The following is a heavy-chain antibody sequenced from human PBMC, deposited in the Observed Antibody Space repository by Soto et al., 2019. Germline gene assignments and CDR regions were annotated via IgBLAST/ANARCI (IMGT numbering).Heavy chain of an antibody. V-gene: IGHV1-3*01. D-gene: IGHD4-17*01. Sequence: KNLSASVKVSCKASGYTFTSYAMHWVRQAPGQRLEWMGWINAGNGNTKYSQKFQGRVTMTRDTSTSTVYMELSSLRSEDTAVYYCASTPLYGDYALDIWGQGTKVTVSS. CDR2: INAGNGNT. CDR3: ASTPLYGDYALDI. J-gene: IGHJ3*02. CDR1: GYTFTSYA.